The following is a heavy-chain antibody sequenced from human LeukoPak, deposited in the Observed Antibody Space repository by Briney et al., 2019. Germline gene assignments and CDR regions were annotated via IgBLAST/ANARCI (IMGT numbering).Heavy chain of an antibody. CDR3: ARGPYVWGSYRTFDY. V-gene: IGHV4-39*01. CDR2: IYYSGST. CDR1: GGSISSSSYY. J-gene: IGHJ4*02. D-gene: IGHD3-16*02. Sequence: SETLSLTCTVSGGSISSSSYYWGWIRQPPGKGLEWIGSIYYSGSTYYNPSLKSRVTISVDTSKNQFSLKLSSVTAADTAVYYCARGPYVWGSYRTFDYWGQGTLVTVSS.